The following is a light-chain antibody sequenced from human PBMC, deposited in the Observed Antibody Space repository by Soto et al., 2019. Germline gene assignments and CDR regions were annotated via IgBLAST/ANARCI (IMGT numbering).Light chain of an antibody. CDR2: EVS. Sequence: QSALTQPASVSGSPGQSITISCTGTSSDVGGYNYVSWYQQHPGKAPKLMIYEVSNRPSGVSNRFSGSKSGNTVSLTISGLQAEDEADYHYISYTSSSTVVFGGGTKLTVL. V-gene: IGLV2-14*01. CDR3: ISYTSSSTVV. CDR1: SSDVGGYNY. J-gene: IGLJ2*01.